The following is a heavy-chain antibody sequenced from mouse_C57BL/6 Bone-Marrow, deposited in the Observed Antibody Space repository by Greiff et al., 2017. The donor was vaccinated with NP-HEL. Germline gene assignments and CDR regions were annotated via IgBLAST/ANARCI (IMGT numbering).Heavy chain of an antibody. J-gene: IGHJ4*01. CDR2: IYPGDGDT. CDR3: ATWPYYYAMDY. V-gene: IGHV1-82*01. CDR1: GYAFSSSW. Sequence: VQLVESGPELVKPGASVKISCKASGYAFSSSWMNWVKQRPGKGLEWIGRIYPGDGDTNYNGKFKGKATLTADKSSSTAYMQLSSLTSEDSAVYFCATWPYYYAMDYWGQGTSVTVSS.